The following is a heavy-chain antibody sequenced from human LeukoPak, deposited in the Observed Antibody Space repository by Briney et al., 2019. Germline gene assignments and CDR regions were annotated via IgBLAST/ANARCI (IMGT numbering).Heavy chain of an antibody. V-gene: IGHV4-4*07. Sequence: PSETLSLTCTVSGGSLSTYFWSWIRQPPGKGLEWIGRIYTNVITNYNPSLKSRVTMSVDTSKNQFSLMLSSVTAADTAVYYCARGRSLYFDYWGQGTLVTV. CDR3: ARGRSLYFDY. J-gene: IGHJ4*02. CDR1: GGSLSTYF. CDR2: IYTNVIT.